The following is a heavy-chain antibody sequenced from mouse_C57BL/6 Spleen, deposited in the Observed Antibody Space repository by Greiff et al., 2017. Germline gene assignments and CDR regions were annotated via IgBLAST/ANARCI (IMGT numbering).Heavy chain of an antibody. D-gene: IGHD2-4*01. CDR2: IWRGGST. V-gene: IGHV2-2*01. J-gene: IGHJ2*01. Sequence: QVQLKQSGPGLVQPSQCLSITCTASGFSLTSYGVHWVRQSPGKGLEWLGVIWRGGSTDYNAAFISRLSISNDNSKSQFFLKMNSLQADDTAIYYCARNSGYDYGFDYWGQGTTLTVSS. CDR1: GFSLTSYG. CDR3: ARNSGYDYGFDY.